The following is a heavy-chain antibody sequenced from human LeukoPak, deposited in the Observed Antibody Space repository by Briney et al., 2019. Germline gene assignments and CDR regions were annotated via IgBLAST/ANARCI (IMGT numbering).Heavy chain of an antibody. CDR2: ITSSSSYI. CDR1: GFTFSTYN. Sequence: GGSLRLSCAASGFTFSTYNTNWVRQAPGKGLEWVSSITSSSSYIYYTDSLKGRFTISRDDAKNSLYLQMNSLRAEDTAVYYCARASGYYSDGMDVWGRGTTVTVSS. CDR3: ARASGYYSDGMDV. D-gene: IGHD5-12*01. J-gene: IGHJ6*02. V-gene: IGHV3-21*01.